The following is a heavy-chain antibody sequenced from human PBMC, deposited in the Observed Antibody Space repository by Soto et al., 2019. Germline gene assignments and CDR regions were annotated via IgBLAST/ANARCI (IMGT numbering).Heavy chain of an antibody. V-gene: IGHV4-31*03. Sequence: QVQLQESGPGLVKPSQTLSLTCTVSGGSISSGGYYWSWIRQHPGKGLEWIGYIYYSGSTYYNPSLKSRVTISVDTSKNQFSQKLDSVTAADTAVYYCARHPGGYCSGGSCYYFDYWGQGTLVTVSS. J-gene: IGHJ4*02. CDR3: ARHPGGYCSGGSCYYFDY. CDR1: GGSISSGGYY. CDR2: IYYSGST. D-gene: IGHD2-15*01.